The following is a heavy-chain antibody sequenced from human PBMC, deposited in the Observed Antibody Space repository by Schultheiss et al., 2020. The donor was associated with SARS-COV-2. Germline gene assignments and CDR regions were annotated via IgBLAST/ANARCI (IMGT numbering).Heavy chain of an antibody. Sequence: SETLSLTCTVSGGSISSYYWSWIRQPPGKGLEWIGEINHSGSTNYNPSLKSRVTMSVDTSKNQFSLKLSSVTAADTAVYYCARVPRFYYMDVWGKGTTVTVSS. CDR2: INHSGST. CDR3: ARVPRFYYMDV. V-gene: IGHV4-34*01. D-gene: IGHD3-3*01. J-gene: IGHJ6*03. CDR1: GGSISSYY.